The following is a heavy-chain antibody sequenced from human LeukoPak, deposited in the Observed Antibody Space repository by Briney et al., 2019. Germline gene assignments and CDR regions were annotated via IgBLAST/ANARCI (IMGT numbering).Heavy chain of an antibody. CDR2: IRQDGGKT. V-gene: IGHV3-7*01. CDR3: ARYYYASAFDY. J-gene: IGHJ4*02. CDR1: GFTFSSYW. D-gene: IGHD3-10*01. Sequence: QPGGSLRVSCTASGFTFSSYWMTWVRQTPDKGLEWVSNIRQDGGKTDYVASVKGRFTISRHNAKNSLYLQMNSLRAEDTAVYYCARYYYASAFDYWGQGTLVTVSS.